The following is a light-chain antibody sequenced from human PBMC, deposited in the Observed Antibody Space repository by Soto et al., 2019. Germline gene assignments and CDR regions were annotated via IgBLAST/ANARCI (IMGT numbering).Light chain of an antibody. V-gene: IGKV1-5*03. CDR1: QSITNW. J-gene: IGKJ4*01. CDR3: QQYNSLSSVS. Sequence: DIQLTQSPSTLSASVGDRVTITCRASQSITNWLAWYQQKPGKAPKVLIHMASSLKSGVTSRFSGSGSGTEFTLTITSLQPDDSATYYCQQYNSLSSVSFGGGTKVEIK. CDR2: MAS.